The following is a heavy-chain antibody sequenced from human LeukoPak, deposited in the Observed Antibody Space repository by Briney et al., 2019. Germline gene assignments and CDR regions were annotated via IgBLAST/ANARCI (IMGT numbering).Heavy chain of an antibody. D-gene: IGHD5-18*01. CDR1: GYTFTSYG. V-gene: IGHV1-18*01. CDR3: ARVPVTSEVDTAMVTRYYYYGMDV. CDR2: ISAYNGNT. J-gene: IGHJ6*02. Sequence: EASVKVSCKASGYTFTSYGISWVRQAPGQGLEWMGWISAYNGNTNYAQKLQGRVTMTTDTSTSTAYMELRSLRSDDTAVYYCARVPVTSEVDTAMVTRYYYYGMDVWGQGTTVTVSS.